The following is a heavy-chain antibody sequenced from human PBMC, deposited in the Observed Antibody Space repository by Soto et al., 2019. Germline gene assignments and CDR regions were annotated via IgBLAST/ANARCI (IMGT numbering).Heavy chain of an antibody. J-gene: IGHJ2*01. Sequence: QVQLQESGPGLVKPSGTLSLTCAVSGDSISSNNWWSWVRQPPGKGLEWIGEVYHSGSTNYNPSLKSRVTISVDKSKNQFSLKLSSVTAADTAVYYCARGDVGNSHWYFNLWGRGTLVTVSS. CDR2: VYHSGST. V-gene: IGHV4-4*02. CDR3: ARGDVGNSHWYFNL. CDR1: GDSISSNNW. D-gene: IGHD3-16*01.